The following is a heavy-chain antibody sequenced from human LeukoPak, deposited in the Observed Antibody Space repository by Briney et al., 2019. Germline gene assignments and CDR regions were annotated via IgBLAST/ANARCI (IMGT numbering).Heavy chain of an antibody. V-gene: IGHV3-11*01. J-gene: IGHJ3*02. CDR1: GFTFSDYY. Sequence: PGGSLRLSCAASGFTFSDYYMSWIRQAPGKGLEWVAYTSGSGTNIYYADSVKGRLTISRDNAKNSLYLQMNSLRAEDTAVYYCARVPHYYDSSGYYLAAFDIWGQGTMVTVSS. CDR3: ARVPHYYDSSGYYLAAFDI. CDR2: TSGSGTNI. D-gene: IGHD3-22*01.